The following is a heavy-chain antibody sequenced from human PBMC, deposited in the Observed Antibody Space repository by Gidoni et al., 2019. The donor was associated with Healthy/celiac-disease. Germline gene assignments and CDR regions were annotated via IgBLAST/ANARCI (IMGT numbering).Heavy chain of an antibody. CDR3: ARSFDGWFDP. J-gene: IGHJ5*02. Sequence: QLQLQDSGPGLVKPSETLSLICTVSGGSIRSTSYYWAWIRQPPGKGLEWIGSIYYSGSTYYNPSLKNRVTISVDTSKNQFSLKLSSVMAADTAVYYCARSFDGWFDPWGQGTLVTVSS. CDR2: IYYSGST. V-gene: IGHV4-39*01. CDR1: GGSIRSTSYY.